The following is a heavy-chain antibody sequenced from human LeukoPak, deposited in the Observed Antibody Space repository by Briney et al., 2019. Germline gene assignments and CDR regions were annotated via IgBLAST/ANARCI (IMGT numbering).Heavy chain of an antibody. CDR1: GYTISSYG. J-gene: IGHJ4*02. CDR3: ARDFGDYLHFDY. Sequence: ASVKVSCKASGYTISSYGISWVRQAPGQGLEWMGIINPSGGSTSYAQKFQGRVTLTRDMSTRTVYMELSSLRSEDTAVYYCARDFGDYLHFDYWGQGTLVTVSS. CDR2: INPSGGST. V-gene: IGHV1-46*01. D-gene: IGHD4-17*01.